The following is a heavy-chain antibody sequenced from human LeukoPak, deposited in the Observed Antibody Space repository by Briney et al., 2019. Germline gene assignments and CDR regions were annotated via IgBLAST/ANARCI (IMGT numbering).Heavy chain of an antibody. Sequence: GESLEISCKGSGYTFTNYWIGWVRQMPGKGLEWMGIIYPDDSDTRYSPSFQGQVTISADKSISTAYLQWSSLKASDTAMYYCARRRGYSDYASRTVYYYMDVWGKGTTVTVSS. J-gene: IGHJ6*03. V-gene: IGHV5-51*01. CDR1: GYTFTNYW. CDR2: IYPDDSDT. CDR3: ARRRGYSDYASRTVYYYMDV. D-gene: IGHD5-12*01.